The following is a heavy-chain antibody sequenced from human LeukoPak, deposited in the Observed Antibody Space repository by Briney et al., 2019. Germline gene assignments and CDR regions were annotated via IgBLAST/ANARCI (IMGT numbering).Heavy chain of an antibody. CDR3: ARGRLLRYFDWLLDPDYYYYYGMDV. V-gene: IGHV1-8*01. CDR2: MNPNSGNT. CDR1: GYTFTSYD. D-gene: IGHD3-9*01. J-gene: IGHJ6*02. Sequence: EASVKVSCKASGYTFTSYDINWVRQATGQGLEWMGWMNPNSGNTGYAQKFQGRVTMTRNTSISTAYMELSSLRSEDTAVYYCARGRLLRYFDWLLDPDYYYYYGMDVWGQGTTVTVSS.